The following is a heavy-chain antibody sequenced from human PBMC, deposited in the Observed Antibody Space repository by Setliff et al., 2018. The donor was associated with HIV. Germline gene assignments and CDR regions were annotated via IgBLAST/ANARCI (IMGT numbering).Heavy chain of an antibody. Sequence: PSETLSLTCTVSGDSISTSSSYWGWVRQPPGKGLEWIGSLYYGGSTYYNPSLKSRGTISVDTSKNHFSLKLSSVTAADTAVYYCARHQVIPTVIGAFDIWGQGTVVTVSS. CDR3: ARHQVIPTVIGAFDI. CDR2: LYYGGST. J-gene: IGHJ3*02. CDR1: GDSISTSSSY. V-gene: IGHV4-39*01. D-gene: IGHD3-16*02.